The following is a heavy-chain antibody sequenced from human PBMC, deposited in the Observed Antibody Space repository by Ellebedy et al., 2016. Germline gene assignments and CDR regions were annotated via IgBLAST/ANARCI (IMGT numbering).Heavy chain of an antibody. Sequence: GGSLRLXXAASGFTFSDYYMSWIRQAPGKGLEWVSYISSSGSTIYYADSVKGRFTISRDNAKNSLYLQMNSLRAENTALYHCASHYGSGFGAGMDVWGQGTTVTVSS. V-gene: IGHV3-11*01. CDR2: ISSSGSTI. J-gene: IGHJ6*02. CDR3: ASHYGSGFGAGMDV. D-gene: IGHD3-10*01. CDR1: GFTFSDYY.